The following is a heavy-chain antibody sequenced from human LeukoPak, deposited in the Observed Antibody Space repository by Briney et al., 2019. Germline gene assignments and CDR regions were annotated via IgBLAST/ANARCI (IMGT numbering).Heavy chain of an antibody. Sequence: ASVKVSCKASGYTFTGYYMHWVRQAPGQGLEWMGIINPSGGSTSYAQKFQGRVTMTRDTSTSTVYMELSSLRSEDTAVYYCAISMVDTAMVTVLGAFDIWGQGTMVAVSS. CDR1: GYTFTGYY. CDR2: INPSGGST. CDR3: AISMVDTAMVTVLGAFDI. D-gene: IGHD5-18*01. J-gene: IGHJ3*02. V-gene: IGHV1-46*01.